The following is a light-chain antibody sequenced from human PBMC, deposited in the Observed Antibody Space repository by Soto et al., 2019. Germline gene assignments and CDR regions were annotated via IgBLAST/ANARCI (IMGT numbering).Light chain of an antibody. V-gene: IGKV2-28*01. Sequence: IVLPQSALSLPVTPGKPASISYRSSGSLLSSNRNNYFDWYLQRPGQSPQVLIYLGSNRASGVPDRFSGSGSGTDFTLKISRVEAEDVGVYYCMQGLTTPLTFGGGTKVDIK. CDR1: GSLLSSNRNNY. CDR3: MQGLTTPLT. J-gene: IGKJ4*01. CDR2: LGS.